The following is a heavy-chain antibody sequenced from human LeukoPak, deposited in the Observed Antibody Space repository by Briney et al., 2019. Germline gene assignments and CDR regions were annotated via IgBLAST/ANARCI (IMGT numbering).Heavy chain of an antibody. V-gene: IGHV3-21*01. CDR2: ISSSSSYI. CDR3: ARVKALRSAFDI. Sequence: GGSLRLSCAASGFTFSSYSMNWVRQAPGKGLEWVSSISSSSSYIYYADSVKGRFTISRDNAKNSLYLQMNSLRAEDTAVYYCARVKALRSAFDIWGQGTMVTVSS. J-gene: IGHJ3*02. CDR1: GFTFSSYS. D-gene: IGHD3-16*01.